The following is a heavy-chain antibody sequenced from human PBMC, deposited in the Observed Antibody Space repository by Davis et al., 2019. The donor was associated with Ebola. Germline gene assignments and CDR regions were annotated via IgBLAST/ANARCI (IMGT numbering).Heavy chain of an antibody. D-gene: IGHD5-18*01. CDR1: GFTFSSYG. J-gene: IGHJ5*02. Sequence: GESLKISCAASGFTFSSYGMHWVRQAPGKGLEWVAVIWYDGSNKYYADSVKGRFTISRDNSKNTLYLQMNSLRAEDTAVYYCARGTVDTAMVIEFWFDPWGQGTLVTVSS. CDR2: IWYDGSNK. CDR3: ARGTVDTAMVIEFWFDP. V-gene: IGHV3-33*01.